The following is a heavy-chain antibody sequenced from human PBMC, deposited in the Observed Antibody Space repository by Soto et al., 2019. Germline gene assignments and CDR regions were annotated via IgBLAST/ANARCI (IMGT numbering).Heavy chain of an antibody. CDR3: ARIPRYSFPTSDDLDF. J-gene: IGHJ4*02. V-gene: IGHV1-69*06. CDR1: GGTFSTYT. D-gene: IGHD4-4*01. CDR2: IVPIFDSA. Sequence: QVQLVQSGAEVKKPGSSVKVSCKASGGTFSTYTFSWVRQAPGQGLEWMGMIVPIFDSADYAHKFQGRVTIMADISTNTAYMELSGLRSEDTAVYYCARIPRYSFPTSDDLDFWGQGTPGTVSS.